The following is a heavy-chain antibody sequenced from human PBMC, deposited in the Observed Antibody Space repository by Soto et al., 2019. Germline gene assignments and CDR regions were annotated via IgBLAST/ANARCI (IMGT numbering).Heavy chain of an antibody. CDR1: EITFSSFN. CDR3: ARIYRRDGNKYADY. V-gene: IGHV3-48*02. D-gene: IGHD3-16*02. Sequence: EVQLVESGGGLVQPGESLRLSCAASEITFSSFNMHWVRQAPGKGLEWVSYISASSTTVYYGDSVKGRFTISRDNAKNSLYLQMNSLRDEDTAVYYCARIYRRDGNKYADYWGQGTLVTVSS. CDR2: ISASSTTV. J-gene: IGHJ4*02.